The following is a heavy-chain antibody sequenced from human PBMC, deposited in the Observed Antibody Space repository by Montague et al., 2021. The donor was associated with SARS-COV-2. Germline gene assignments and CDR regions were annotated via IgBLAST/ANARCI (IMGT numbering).Heavy chain of an antibody. Sequence: SETLSLTCSVSSGSVSSDYWSWIRQPPGKGLEWIGYIYSSGSTSYNPSLKSRVTISIDTSKNQFSLRLSSVTAADTAVYYCARTGGAYTRYYVDYWGQGTLVTVAS. CDR1: SGSVSSDY. J-gene: IGHJ4*02. V-gene: IGHV4-59*02. CDR2: IYSSGST. CDR3: ARTGGAYTRYYVDY. D-gene: IGHD2-8*02.